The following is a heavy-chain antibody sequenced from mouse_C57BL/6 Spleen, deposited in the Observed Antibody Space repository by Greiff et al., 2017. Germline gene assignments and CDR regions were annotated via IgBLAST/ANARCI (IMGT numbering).Heavy chain of an antibody. D-gene: IGHD1-1*01. V-gene: IGHV1-80*01. CDR3: AWEITRKFAY. Sequence: VQLQQSGAELVKPGASVKISCKASGYAFSSYWMNWVKQRPGTGLEWIGQIYPGDGDTTYNGKFKGKATLTADKSSSTAYMQLSSLTSEDSAVYFCAWEITRKFAYWGQGTLVTVSA. J-gene: IGHJ3*01. CDR2: IYPGDGDT. CDR1: GYAFSSYW.